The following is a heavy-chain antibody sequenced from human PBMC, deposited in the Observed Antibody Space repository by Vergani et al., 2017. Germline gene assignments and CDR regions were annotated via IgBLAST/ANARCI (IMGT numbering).Heavy chain of an antibody. CDR1: GFTFSSYS. D-gene: IGHD6-19*01. V-gene: IGHV3-21*01. CDR3: ARDQRLVGVGFDY. Sequence: EVQLVESGGGLVKPGGSLRLSCAASGFTFSSYSMNWVRQAPGKGLEWVSSISSSSSHIYYAGSVKGRFTISRDNAKNSLYRQMNSLRAEDTAVYYCARDQRLVGVGFDYWGQGTLVTVSS. CDR2: ISSSSSHI. J-gene: IGHJ4*02.